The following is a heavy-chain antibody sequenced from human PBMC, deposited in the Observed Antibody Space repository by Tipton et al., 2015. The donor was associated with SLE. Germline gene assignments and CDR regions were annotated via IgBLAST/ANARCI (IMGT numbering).Heavy chain of an antibody. CDR3: AREGNYYDSSGPFDI. J-gene: IGHJ3*02. V-gene: IGHV4-61*09. D-gene: IGHD3-22*01. CDR1: GGSISSGSYY. CDR2: IYTSGST. Sequence: TLSLTCIVSGGSISSGSYYWSWIRQPAGKGLEWIGHIYTSGSTNYNPSLKSRVTISVDTSKNQFSLKLSSVTAADTAVYYCAREGNYYDSSGPFDIWGQGTMVTVSS.